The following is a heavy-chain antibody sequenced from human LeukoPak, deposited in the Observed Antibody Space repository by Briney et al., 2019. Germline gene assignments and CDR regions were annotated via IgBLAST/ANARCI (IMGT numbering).Heavy chain of an antibody. CDR2: ISGSGGST. V-gene: IGHV3-23*01. J-gene: IGHJ4*02. Sequence: GGSLRFSCAASGLTFSSYAMSWVRQAPGKGLEWVSAISGSGGSTYYADSVKGRFTISRDNSKNTLYLQMNSLRAEDTAVYYCAKDRYSGYVVFDYWGQGTLVTVSS. D-gene: IGHD5-12*01. CDR3: AKDRYSGYVVFDY. CDR1: GLTFSSYA.